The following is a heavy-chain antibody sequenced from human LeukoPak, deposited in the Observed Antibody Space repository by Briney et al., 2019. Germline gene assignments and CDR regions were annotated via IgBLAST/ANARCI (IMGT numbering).Heavy chain of an antibody. CDR3: ARGSAAGWHAFDI. Sequence: SSETLSLTCTASGDSIRTSGYYWTWIRQHPGKDLEWIGYIYYSGRTYYSPSLKSRVTISVHTSENQFSLELSSVTAADTAVYYCARGSAAGWHAFDIWGQGTMVTVSS. J-gene: IGHJ3*02. CDR2: IYYSGRT. V-gene: IGHV4-31*03. CDR1: GDSIRTSGYY. D-gene: IGHD5-24*01.